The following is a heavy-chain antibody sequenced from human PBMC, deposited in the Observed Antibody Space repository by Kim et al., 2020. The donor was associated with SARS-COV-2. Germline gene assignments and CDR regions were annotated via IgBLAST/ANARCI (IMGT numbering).Heavy chain of an antibody. V-gene: IGHV3-30*15. D-gene: IGHD3-10*01. J-gene: IGHJ5*01. CDR3: AINRDGSGSYYDS. Sequence: SADSVKGRFTISRDNTENTLYLQMSSLRAEDTAVYYCAINRDGSGSYYDSWGQGTLVTVSS.